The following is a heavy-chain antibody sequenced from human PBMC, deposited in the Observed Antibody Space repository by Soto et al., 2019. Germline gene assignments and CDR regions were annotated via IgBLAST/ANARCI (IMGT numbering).Heavy chain of an antibody. J-gene: IGHJ6*04. V-gene: IGHV2-5*02. Sequence: QITLKESGPTLVKPTQTLTLTCTFSGFSLSTGGMGVGWIRQPPGKALEWLALIYWDDDKRYSPSLKSTRTRTTHHSKNQVVRTLLTRDSVDSGTYYCVHSRCGGDCLRHYAAHDYYGMDVWGKGTTVTVCS. CDR2: IYWDDDK. D-gene: IGHD2-21*02. CDR1: GFSLSTGGMG. CDR3: VHSRCGGDCLRHYAAHDYYGMDV.